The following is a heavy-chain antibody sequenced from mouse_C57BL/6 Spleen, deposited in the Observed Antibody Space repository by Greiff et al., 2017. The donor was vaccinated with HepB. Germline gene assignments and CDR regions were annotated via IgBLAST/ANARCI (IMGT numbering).Heavy chain of an antibody. D-gene: IGHD1-1*01. V-gene: IGHV3-6*01. J-gene: IGHJ3*01. CDR1: GYSITSGYY. CDR2: ISYDGSN. CDR3: ARGYGSPLAY. Sequence: EVKLVESGPGLVKPSQSLSLTCSVTGYSITSGYYWNWIRQFPGNKLEWMGYISYDGSNNYNPSLKNRISITRDTSKNQFFLKLNSVTTEDTATYYCARGYGSPLAYWGQGTLVTVSA.